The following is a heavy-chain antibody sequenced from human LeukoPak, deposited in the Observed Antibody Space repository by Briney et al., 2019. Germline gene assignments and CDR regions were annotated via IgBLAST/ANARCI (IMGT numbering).Heavy chain of an antibody. CDR1: GFTFSSYW. Sequence: GGSLRLSCAVSGFTFSSYWMHWVRQAPGKGLVWVSRIKSDGSSTNYADSVKGRFTISRDNSKNTLFLQMNSLRAEDTAVYYCAKDKSMVRELDYWGQGTLVTVSS. D-gene: IGHD3-10*01. V-gene: IGHV3-74*01. J-gene: IGHJ4*02. CDR3: AKDKSMVRELDY. CDR2: IKSDGSST.